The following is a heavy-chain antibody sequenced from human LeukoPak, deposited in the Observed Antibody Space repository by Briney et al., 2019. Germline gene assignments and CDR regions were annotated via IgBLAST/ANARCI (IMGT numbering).Heavy chain of an antibody. CDR3: ARVRDGTYDAFDI. J-gene: IGHJ3*02. V-gene: IGHV3-20*04. CDR1: GFTFDDYG. CDR2: INWNGGRT. Sequence: PGGSLRLSCAASGFTFDDYGMSWVCQAPRKGLEWVSGINWNGGRTGYADPAKGRLTISRDNAKNSLYLQMNSLRAEDTALYYCARVRDGTYDAFDIWGQGTMVTVSS.